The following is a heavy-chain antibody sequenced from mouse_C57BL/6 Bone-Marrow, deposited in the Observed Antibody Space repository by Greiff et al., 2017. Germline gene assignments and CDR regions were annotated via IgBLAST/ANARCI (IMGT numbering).Heavy chain of an antibody. CDR1: GYTFTSYW. Sequence: VQLQESGAELVKPGASVKLSCKASGYTFTSYWMQWVKQRPGQGLEWIGEIDPSDSYTNYNQKFKGKATLTVDTSSNTAYLQLSSLTSEDTAVYYCTRIAYWGQGTLVTVSA. V-gene: IGHV1-50*01. CDR3: TRIAY. J-gene: IGHJ3*01. CDR2: IDPSDSYT.